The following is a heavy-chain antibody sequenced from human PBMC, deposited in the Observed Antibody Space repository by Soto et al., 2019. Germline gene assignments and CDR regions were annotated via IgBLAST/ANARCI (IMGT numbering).Heavy chain of an antibody. CDR3: ARGQHYDFWSGYNWFVP. CDR2: IIPVFETR. Sequence: QVQLVQSGAEVKKPGSSVKVSCRASGGSFRNYVMSWVRQAPGQGLEWMGGIIPVFETRTYAQKFQGRVTITADDSTSTVSMEMSNLTSEDTAVYYCARGQHYDFWSGYNWFVPWGQGTLVTVSS. J-gene: IGHJ5*02. D-gene: IGHD3-3*01. V-gene: IGHV1-69*01. CDR1: GGSFRNYV.